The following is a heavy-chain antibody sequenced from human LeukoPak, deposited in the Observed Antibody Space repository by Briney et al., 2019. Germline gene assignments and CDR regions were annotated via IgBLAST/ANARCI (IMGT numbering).Heavy chain of an antibody. CDR1: GFTFSSYA. J-gene: IGHJ6*02. CDR2: ISSSGATL. CDR3: AAQYGSGSPYYFYAMDV. V-gene: IGHV3-48*03. Sequence: AGGSLRLSCAASGFTFSSYAMSWVRQAPGKGLEWVAYISSSGATLHYADFVRGRFTISRDYAKSSLHLQMSSLRAEDSAVYYCAAQYGSGSPYYFYAMDVWGQGTTVTVSS. D-gene: IGHD3-10*01.